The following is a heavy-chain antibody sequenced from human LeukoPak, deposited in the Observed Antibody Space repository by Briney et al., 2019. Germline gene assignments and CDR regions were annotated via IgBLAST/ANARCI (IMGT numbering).Heavy chain of an antibody. CDR3: AVQVDTATYYFDY. J-gene: IGHJ4*02. CDR2: IIPIFGTA. D-gene: IGHD5-18*01. V-gene: IGHV1-69*05. Sequence: GASVKVSCKASGGTFSSYAISWVRQAPEQGLEWMGRIIPIFGTANYAQKFQGRVTITTDESTSTAYMELSSLRSEDTAVYYCAVQVDTATYYFDYWGQGTLVTVSS. CDR1: GGTFSSYA.